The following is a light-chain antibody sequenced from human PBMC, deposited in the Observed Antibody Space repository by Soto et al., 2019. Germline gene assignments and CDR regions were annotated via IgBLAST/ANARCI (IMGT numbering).Light chain of an antibody. V-gene: IGLV2-8*01. CDR3: CSYAGSNNYG. CDR1: SSDVGGYNY. CDR2: EVT. J-gene: IGLJ1*01. Sequence: QSVLTQPPSASGSPGQSVTISCTGTSSDVGGYNYVSWYQQHPGKAPKVMIYEVTKRPAGVPDRFSGSKSGNPASLTVSGLQAEDEAYYFCCSYAGSNNYGFGTGTKLTVL.